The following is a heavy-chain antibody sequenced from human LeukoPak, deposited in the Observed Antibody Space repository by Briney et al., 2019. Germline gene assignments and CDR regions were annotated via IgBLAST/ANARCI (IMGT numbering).Heavy chain of an antibody. CDR3: ARGNSVAGTDISY. V-gene: IGHV3-21*01. J-gene: IGHJ4*02. Sequence: GGSLRLSCAASGFTFSTYSMNWVRQAPGKGLEWVSSISSSSGYIYYADSVKGRFTISRDNAKNSLYPQMNSLRAEDTAVYYCARGNSVAGTDISYWGQGTLVTVSS. CDR2: ISSSSGYI. D-gene: IGHD6-19*01. CDR1: GFTFSTYS.